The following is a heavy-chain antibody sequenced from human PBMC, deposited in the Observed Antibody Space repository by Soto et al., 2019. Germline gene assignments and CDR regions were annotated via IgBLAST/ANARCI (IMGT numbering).Heavy chain of an antibody. D-gene: IGHD1-26*01. Sequence: PSETLSLTCTVSGGSISSYYWGWIRQPPGKGLEWIGSIYYSGSTYYNPSLKSRVTISVDTSKNQFSLKLSSVTAADTAVYYCARLGRIVGATSFDYWGQGTLVTVSS. CDR2: IYYSGST. J-gene: IGHJ4*02. CDR1: GGSISSYY. CDR3: ARLGRIVGATSFDY. V-gene: IGHV4-39*01.